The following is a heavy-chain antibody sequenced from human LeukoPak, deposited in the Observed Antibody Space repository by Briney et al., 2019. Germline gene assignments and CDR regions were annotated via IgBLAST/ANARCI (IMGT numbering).Heavy chain of an antibody. CDR3: ARRAQQWLVSDAFDI. Sequence: GGSLRLSCAASGFTFSSYSMNWVRQAPGKGLEWVSSISSSSSYIYYADSVKGRFTISRDNAKNSLYLQMNSLRAEDTAVYYCARRAQQWLVSDAFDIWGQGTMVTVSS. CDR2: ISSSSSYI. D-gene: IGHD6-19*01. J-gene: IGHJ3*02. CDR1: GFTFSSYS. V-gene: IGHV3-21*01.